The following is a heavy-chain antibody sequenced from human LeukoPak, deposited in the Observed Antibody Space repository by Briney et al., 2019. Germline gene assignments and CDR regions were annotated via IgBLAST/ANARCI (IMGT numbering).Heavy chain of an antibody. D-gene: IGHD3-10*01. CDR1: GGTFSSYI. CDR2: ISAYNGNT. Sequence: AASVKVSCKASGGTFSSYIFSWVRQAPGQGLEWMGWISAYNGNTNYAQKLQGRVTMTTDTSTSTAYMELRSLRSDDTAVYYCARAPGVRGVMGAFDIWGQGTMVTASS. CDR3: ARAPGVRGVMGAFDI. J-gene: IGHJ3*02. V-gene: IGHV1-18*01.